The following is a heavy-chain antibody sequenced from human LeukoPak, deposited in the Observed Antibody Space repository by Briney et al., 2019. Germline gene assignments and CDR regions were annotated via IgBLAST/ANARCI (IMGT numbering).Heavy chain of an antibody. Sequence: SVKVSCKASGGTFSSYAISWVRQAPGQGLEWMGGIIPIFGTANYAQKFQGRVTITTDESTSTAYMELSSLRSEDTAVYYCARDMLDTGSMDVWGKGTTVTVSS. CDR3: ARDMLDTGSMDV. J-gene: IGHJ6*03. CDR2: IIPIFGTA. CDR1: GGTFSSYA. D-gene: IGHD5-18*01. V-gene: IGHV1-69*05.